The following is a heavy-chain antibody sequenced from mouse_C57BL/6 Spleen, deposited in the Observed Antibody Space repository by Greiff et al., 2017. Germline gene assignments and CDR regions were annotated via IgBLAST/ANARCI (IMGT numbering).Heavy chain of an antibody. Sequence: QVQLQQPGAELVKPGASVKVSCKASGYTFTSYWMHWVKQRPGQGLEWIGRIHPSDSDTNYNQKFKGKATLTVDKSSSTAYMQLSILTSEDSAVYYCAILSSGYGFAYWGQGTLVTVSA. V-gene: IGHV1-74*01. CDR2: IHPSDSDT. D-gene: IGHD3-2*02. J-gene: IGHJ3*01. CDR3: AILSSGYGFAY. CDR1: GYTFTSYW.